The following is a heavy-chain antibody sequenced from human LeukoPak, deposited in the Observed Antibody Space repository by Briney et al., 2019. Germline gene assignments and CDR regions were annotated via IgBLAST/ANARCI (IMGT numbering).Heavy chain of an antibody. J-gene: IGHJ3*02. D-gene: IGHD6-13*01. V-gene: IGHV3-9*01. Sequence: PGGSLRLSCAASGFTFDDYAMHWVRQAPGKGLEWVSGISWNSGSIGYVDSVKGRFTISRDNAKNSLYLQMNSLRAEDTALYYCAKDMATAGSDAFDIWGQGTMVTVSS. CDR2: ISWNSGSI. CDR1: GFTFDDYA. CDR3: AKDMATAGSDAFDI.